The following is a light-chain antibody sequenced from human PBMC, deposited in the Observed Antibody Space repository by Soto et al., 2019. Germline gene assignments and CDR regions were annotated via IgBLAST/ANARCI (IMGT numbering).Light chain of an antibody. CDR2: DGF. V-gene: IGKV3D-20*02. J-gene: IGKJ1*01. CDR3: QQRSDWPWT. Sequence: DIVLTQSPATLSLSPGERATLSCGASQSVSSSRLAWYQQKPALAPRLLIYDGFLRATGIPDRFSGSGSGTDFTLTISRLEPEDFAVYYCQQRSDWPWTFGQGTKV. CDR1: QSVSSSR.